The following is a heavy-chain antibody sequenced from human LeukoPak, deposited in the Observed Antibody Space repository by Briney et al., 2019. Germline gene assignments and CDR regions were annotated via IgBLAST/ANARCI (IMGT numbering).Heavy chain of an antibody. Sequence: ASVKVSCKASGYTFTSYDINWVRQATGQGLEWMGWMNPNSGNTGYAQKFQGRVTMTRNTSISTAYMELSSLRSEDTAVYYCARCMEWELHHYYYYGMDVWGQGTTVTVSS. CDR1: GYTFTSYD. CDR2: MNPNSGNT. CDR3: ARCMEWELHHYYYYGMDV. D-gene: IGHD1-26*01. V-gene: IGHV1-8*01. J-gene: IGHJ6*02.